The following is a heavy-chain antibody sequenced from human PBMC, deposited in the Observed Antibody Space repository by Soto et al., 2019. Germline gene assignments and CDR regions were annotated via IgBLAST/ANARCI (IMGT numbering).Heavy chain of an antibody. CDR3: AREGPDPWFDP. V-gene: IGHV1-2*02. CDR1: GYTFTGYY. Sequence: QVQLVQSGAEVKKPGASVKVSCKASGYTFTGYYIHWVRQAPGQGLEWMGWINPNTGGTNYAQKFQGRVTMTRDTSITTAYIDLTSLTSDDTAVYYCAREGPDPWFDPWGQGTLVSVSS. J-gene: IGHJ5*02. CDR2: INPNTGGT.